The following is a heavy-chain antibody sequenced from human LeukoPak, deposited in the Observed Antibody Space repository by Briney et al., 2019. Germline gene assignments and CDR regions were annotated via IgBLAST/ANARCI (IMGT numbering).Heavy chain of an antibody. D-gene: IGHD6-13*01. CDR3: ARERYSSSWYYTDYYYYYMDV. J-gene: IGHJ6*03. Sequence: PSETLSLTCAVSGGSISSSNWWSWVRQPPGKGLEWIGEIYHSGSTNYNPSLKSRVTMSVDTSKNQFSLKLSSVTAADTAVYYCARERYSSSWYYTDYYYYYMDVWGKGTTVTISS. V-gene: IGHV4-4*02. CDR1: GGSISSSNW. CDR2: IYHSGST.